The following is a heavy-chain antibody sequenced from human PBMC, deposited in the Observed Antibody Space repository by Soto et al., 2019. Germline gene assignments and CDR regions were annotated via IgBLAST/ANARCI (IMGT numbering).Heavy chain of an antibody. CDR2: IHHSGST. D-gene: IGHD3-10*01. V-gene: IGHV4-59*08. CDR1: GGSITSHY. CDR3: ARQGFGQLHGLVDV. Sequence: QVQLQESGPGLVKPSETLSLTCSVSGGSITSHYCSWFRQPPGKGLEWIGYIHHSGSTSYNPSLKSRVTMSVDTSKNQFSLKVNSVTAADTALYYCARQGFGQLHGLVDVWGPGTMVTVSS. J-gene: IGHJ6*02.